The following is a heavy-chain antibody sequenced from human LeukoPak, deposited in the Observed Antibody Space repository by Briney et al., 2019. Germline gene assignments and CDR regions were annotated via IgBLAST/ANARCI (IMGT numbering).Heavy chain of an antibody. D-gene: IGHD6-6*01. CDR3: ARNPIAARPYYFDY. CDR1: GGSISSYY. V-gene: IGHV4-4*09. CDR2: IYTSGST. Sequence: SETLSFTCTVSGGSISSYYWSWIRQPPGKGLEWIGYIYTSGSTNYNPSLKSRVTISVDTSKNQFSLKLSSVTAADTAVYYCARNPIAARPYYFDYWGQGTLVTVSS. J-gene: IGHJ4*02.